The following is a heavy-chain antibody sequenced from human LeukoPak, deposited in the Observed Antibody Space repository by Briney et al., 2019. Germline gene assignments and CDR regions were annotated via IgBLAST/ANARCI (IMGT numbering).Heavy chain of an antibody. CDR1: GFTFSSYG. J-gene: IGHJ4*02. Sequence: PGGSLRLSCAASGFTFSSYGMNWVRQAPGKGLEWVSSISSSSSYIYYADSVKGRFTISRDNAKNSLYLQMNSLRAEDTAVCYCARDRSGGSQDYWGQGTLVTVSS. D-gene: IGHD2-15*01. V-gene: IGHV3-21*01. CDR3: ARDRSGGSQDY. CDR2: ISSSSSYI.